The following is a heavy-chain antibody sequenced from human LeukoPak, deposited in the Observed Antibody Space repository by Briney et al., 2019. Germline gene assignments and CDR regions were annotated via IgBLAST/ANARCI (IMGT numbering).Heavy chain of an antibody. D-gene: IGHD3-16*02. J-gene: IGHJ4*02. CDR1: GFTFSSYS. Sequence: GGSLRLSCAASGFTFSSYSMNWVRQAPGKGLEWVSSISSSSSYIYYADSVKGRFTISRDNAKNSLYLQMNSLRAEDTAVYYCARVRVIGSDFDYWGQGTLVSVPS. V-gene: IGHV3-21*01. CDR3: ARVRVIGSDFDY. CDR2: ISSSSSYI.